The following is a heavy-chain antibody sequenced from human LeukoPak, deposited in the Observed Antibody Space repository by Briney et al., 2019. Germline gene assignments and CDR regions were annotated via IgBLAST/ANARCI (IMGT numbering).Heavy chain of an antibody. Sequence: GGSLRLSCAASGFTFSDYYMSWIRQAPGKGLEWVSYISSSSSYTNYADSVKGRFTISRDNAKNSLYLQMNSLGAEDTAVYYCARAVVLAAAGNYFDYWGQGTLVTVSS. V-gene: IGHV3-11*05. J-gene: IGHJ4*02. CDR3: ARAVVLAAAGNYFDY. CDR1: GFTFSDYY. D-gene: IGHD6-13*01. CDR2: ISSSSSYT.